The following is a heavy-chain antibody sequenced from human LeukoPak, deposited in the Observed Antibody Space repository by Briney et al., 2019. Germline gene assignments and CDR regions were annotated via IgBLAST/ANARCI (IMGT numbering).Heavy chain of an antibody. CDR3: AKEGANAPHCSGGSCYPAPNWFDP. D-gene: IGHD2-15*01. Sequence: GGSLRLSCAASGFTFSSYAMSWVRQAPGKGLEWVSAISGSGGSTYYADSVKGRFTISRDNSKNTLYLQMNSLRAEDTAVYYCAKEGANAPHCSGGSCYPAPNWFDPWGQGTLVTVSP. V-gene: IGHV3-23*01. CDR1: GFTFSSYA. J-gene: IGHJ5*02. CDR2: ISGSGGST.